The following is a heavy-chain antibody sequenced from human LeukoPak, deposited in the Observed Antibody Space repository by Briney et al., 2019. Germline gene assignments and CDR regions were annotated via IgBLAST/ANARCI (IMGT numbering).Heavy chain of an antibody. CDR2: IIPIFGTA. V-gene: IGHV1-69*13. CDR1: GGTFSSYA. CDR3: ATRVVATIKKYSSGWYGSN. Sequence: SVKVSCKASGGTFSSYAISWVRQAPGQGLEWMGGIIPIFGTANYAQKFQGRVTITAAESTSTAYMELSSLRSEDTAVYYCATRVVATIKKYSSGWYGSNWGQGTLVTVSS. D-gene: IGHD6-19*01. J-gene: IGHJ4*02.